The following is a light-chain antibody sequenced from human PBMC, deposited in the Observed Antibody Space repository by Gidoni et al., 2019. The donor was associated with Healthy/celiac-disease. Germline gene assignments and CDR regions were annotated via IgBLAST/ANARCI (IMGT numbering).Light chain of an antibody. CDR2: GAS. J-gene: IGKJ4*01. CDR1: QSVSSSY. V-gene: IGKV3-20*01. CDR3: QQYGSSPLT. Sequence: ETVLTQSPGTLSLPPGERATLSCRASQSVSSSYLAWYQQKPGQAPRLLIYGASSRATGIPDRFSGSGSGTDFTLTISRLEPEDVAVYYCQQYGSSPLTFGGGTKVEIK.